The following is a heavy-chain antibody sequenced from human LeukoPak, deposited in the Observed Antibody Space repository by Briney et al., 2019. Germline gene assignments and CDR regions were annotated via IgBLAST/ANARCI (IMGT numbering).Heavy chain of an antibody. D-gene: IGHD4-17*01. Sequence: GASVKVSFKAAGSIFTYYATQMLRQAPGQGHEWMGWIHAGNGKTKKSQKFQVRVTITRDTSASTAYMERSGLRSDDTAVYYCARARWASTVTTYYLDFWGQGTLVTVSS. CDR2: IHAGNGKT. CDR3: ARARWASTVTTYYLDF. J-gene: IGHJ4*02. V-gene: IGHV1-3*01. CDR1: GSIFTYYA.